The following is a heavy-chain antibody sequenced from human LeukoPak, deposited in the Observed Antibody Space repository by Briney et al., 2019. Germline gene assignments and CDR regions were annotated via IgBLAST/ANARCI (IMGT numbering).Heavy chain of an antibody. CDR1: GFTFSSYA. CDR2: TSGSGGST. D-gene: IGHD3-22*01. V-gene: IGHV3-23*01. J-gene: IGHJ1*01. Sequence: GGSLRLSCAASGFTFSSYAMSWVRQAPGKGLEWVSATSGSGGSTYYADSVKGRFTISGDNSKNTLYLQMNSLRAEDTAVYYCAKVGYYDSSGTKAEYFQHWGQGTLVTVSS. CDR3: AKVGYYDSSGTKAEYFQH.